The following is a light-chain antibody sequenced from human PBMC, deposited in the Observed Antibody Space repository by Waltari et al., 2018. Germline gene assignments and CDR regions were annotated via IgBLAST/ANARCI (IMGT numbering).Light chain of an antibody. CDR3: SSYTTSTTLV. Sequence: QSALTQPASVSGSPGQSITISCTGTSSDVGGYNYVSWYQHHPGKAPKFMIYDVSNRLSGVSNRFSGSKSGNTASLTISGLQAEDEADYYCSSYTTSTTLVFGGGTKLTVL. V-gene: IGLV2-14*03. CDR2: DVS. CDR1: SSDVGGYNY. J-gene: IGLJ2*01.